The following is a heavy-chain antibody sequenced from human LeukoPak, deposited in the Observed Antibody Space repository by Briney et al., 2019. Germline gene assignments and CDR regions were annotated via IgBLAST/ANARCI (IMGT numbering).Heavy chain of an antibody. J-gene: IGHJ4*02. D-gene: IGHD4/OR15-4a*01. CDR2: INLNSGDT. CDR3: ARDITYGAFDY. Sequence: GASVKVSCKASGYTFTGYSIHWVRQAPGQGLEWMGWINLNSGDTNYAQRFQGRVTMTRDTSINTAYMELIGLRSDDTAVYYCARDITYGAFDYWGQGTLVTVSS. CDR1: GYTFTGYS. V-gene: IGHV1-2*02.